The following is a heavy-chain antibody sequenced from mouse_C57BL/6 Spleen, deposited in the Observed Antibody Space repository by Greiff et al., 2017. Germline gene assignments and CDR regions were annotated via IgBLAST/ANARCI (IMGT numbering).Heavy chain of an antibody. D-gene: IGHD3-2*02. Sequence: EVQLQESGGGLVQPGGSMKLSCVASGFTFSNYWMNWVRQSPEKGLEWVAQIRLKSDNYATHYAESVKGGFTISRDDSKSSVYLQMNNLRAEDTGIYYCTLDSSCPYAMDYWGQGTSVTVSS. CDR2: IRLKSDNYAT. V-gene: IGHV6-3*01. CDR1: GFTFSNYW. J-gene: IGHJ4*01. CDR3: TLDSSCPYAMDY.